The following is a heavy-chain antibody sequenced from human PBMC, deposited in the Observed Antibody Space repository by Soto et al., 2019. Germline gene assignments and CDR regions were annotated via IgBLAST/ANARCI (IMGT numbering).Heavy chain of an antibody. CDR2: IYHSGST. D-gene: IGHD6-6*01. J-gene: IGHJ6*02. Sequence: HPGRLDLTCAVGGGSVCSRNGWSWVRPPPGKGLEWIGEIYHSGSTNYNPSLKSRVTISVDKSKNQFSLKLSSVTAADTAVYYCASRLPDSSSFYYYYGMDVWGQGTKVTVSS. CDR1: GGSVCSRNG. CDR3: ASRLPDSSSFYYYYGMDV. V-gene: IGHV4-4*03.